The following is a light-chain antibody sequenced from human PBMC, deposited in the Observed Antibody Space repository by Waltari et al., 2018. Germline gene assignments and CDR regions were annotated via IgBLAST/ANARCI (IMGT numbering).Light chain of an antibody. J-gene: IGKJ5*01. CDR1: QRVSSAE. Sequence: EIVLTQSPGTLSLSPGERATLSCRASQRVSSAELAWYQQKAGKPPRLLIYGASSRATGTPDRFSGTGSGTDFTLTISRLEPEDFAVFYCQHYGDSLFTFGQGTRLEIK. V-gene: IGKV3-20*01. CDR3: QHYGDSLFT. CDR2: GAS.